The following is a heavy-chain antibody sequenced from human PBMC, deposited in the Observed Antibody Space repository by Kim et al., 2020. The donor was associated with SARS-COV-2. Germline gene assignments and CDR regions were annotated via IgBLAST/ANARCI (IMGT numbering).Heavy chain of an antibody. J-gene: IGHJ4*02. CDR3: ARHPNRVDDWAVFDN. Sequence: SETLSLTCTVSGGSISSTDSYWGWIRQPPGKGLEWIGTISYSGSTFYKASLKSGVTISSDTSKSQFFLKLTSVTAADSAVYYCARHPNRVDDWAVFDNWGQGTLVTVSS. CDR1: GGSISSTDSY. CDR2: ISYSGST. V-gene: IGHV4-39*01. D-gene: IGHD3-16*01.